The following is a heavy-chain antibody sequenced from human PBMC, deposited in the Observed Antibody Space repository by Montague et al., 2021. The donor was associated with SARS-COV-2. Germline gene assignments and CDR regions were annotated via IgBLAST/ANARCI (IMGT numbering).Heavy chain of an antibody. CDR2: IYYSGST. J-gene: IGHJ3*02. V-gene: IGHV4-39*01. CDR3: ARLRGDYGGTYDTFDI. Sequence: ETLSLTCTVSGGSISSRSYDWGWIRQPPGKGLEWIGSIYYSGSTYYNPSLKSRVTISVDTSKNQFSLKLSSVTAADTAVYYCARLRGDYGGTYDTFDIWGQGTMVTVSS. CDR1: GGSISSRSYD. D-gene: IGHD4-23*01.